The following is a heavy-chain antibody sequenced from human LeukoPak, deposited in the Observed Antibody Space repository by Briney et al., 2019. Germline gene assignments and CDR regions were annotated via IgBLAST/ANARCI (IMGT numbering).Heavy chain of an antibody. CDR3: ARTLDGDYFWGRWFDP. D-gene: IGHD4-17*01. V-gene: IGHV4-59*10. CDR1: GGSFSGYY. CDR2: IYTSGST. J-gene: IGHJ5*02. Sequence: PSETLSLTCAVYGGSFSGYYWSWIRQPAGKGLEWIGRIYTSGSTNYNPSLKSRVTISVDTSKNQFSLKLSSVTAADTAVYYCARTLDGDYFWGRWFDPWGQGTLVTVSS.